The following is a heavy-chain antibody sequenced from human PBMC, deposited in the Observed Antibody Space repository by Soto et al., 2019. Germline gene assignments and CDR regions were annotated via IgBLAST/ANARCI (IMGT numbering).Heavy chain of an antibody. CDR2: INAGNGNT. J-gene: IGHJ6*02. Sequence: ASVKVSCKASGYAFTSYAMHWVRQAPGQRLEWMGWINAGNGNTKYSQKFQGRVTITRDTSASTAYMELSSLRSEDTAVYYCARTTPPFYGMDVWGQGTTVTVSS. V-gene: IGHV1-3*01. CDR1: GYAFTSYA. D-gene: IGHD4-17*01. CDR3: ARTTPPFYGMDV.